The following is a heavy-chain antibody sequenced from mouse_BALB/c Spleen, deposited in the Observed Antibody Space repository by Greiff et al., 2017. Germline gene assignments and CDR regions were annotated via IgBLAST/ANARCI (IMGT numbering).Heavy chain of an antibody. CDR2: INPSNGGT. CDR3: TRSSHYYGSGWFAY. V-gene: IGHV1S81*02. CDR1: GYTFTSYY. J-gene: IGHJ3*01. Sequence: QVQLQQPGAELVKPGASVKLSCKASGYTFTSYYMYWVKQRPGQGLEWIGGINPSNGGTNFNEKFKSKATLTVDKSSSTAYMQLSSLTSEDSAVYYCTRSSHYYGSGWFAYWGQGTLVTVSA. D-gene: IGHD1-1*01.